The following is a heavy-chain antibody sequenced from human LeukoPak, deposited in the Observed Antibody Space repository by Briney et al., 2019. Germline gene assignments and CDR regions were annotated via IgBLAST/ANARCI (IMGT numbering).Heavy chain of an antibody. Sequence: GGSLRLSCAASGFTVSNNYMSWVRQAPGKGLEWVSVIHSGGTTNYADSVQGRFTISRDNSKTTVYLHVNSLRAEDTAVYYCARDSDSGYGPFASWGQGTLVTVSS. CDR1: GFTVSNNY. CDR3: ARDSDSGYGPFAS. J-gene: IGHJ4*02. D-gene: IGHD5-12*01. V-gene: IGHV3-53*01. CDR2: IHSGGTT.